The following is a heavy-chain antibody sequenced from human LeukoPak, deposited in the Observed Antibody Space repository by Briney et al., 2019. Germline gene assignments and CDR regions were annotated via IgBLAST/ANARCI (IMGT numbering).Heavy chain of an antibody. CDR1: GYTLTELS. D-gene: IGHD4-17*01. Sequence: ASVKVSCKVSGYTLTELSMHWVRQAPGKGLEWMGGFDPEDGETIYAQKFQGRVTMTEDTSTDTAYMELSSLGSEDTAVYYCATVDASTVTIDYWGQGTLVTVSS. V-gene: IGHV1-24*01. CDR3: ATVDASTVTIDY. CDR2: FDPEDGET. J-gene: IGHJ4*02.